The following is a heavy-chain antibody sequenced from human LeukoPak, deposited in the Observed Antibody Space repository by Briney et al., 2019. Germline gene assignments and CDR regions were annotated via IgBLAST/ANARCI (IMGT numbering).Heavy chain of an antibody. Sequence: SVKVSCKASGGTFSSYAISWVRQAPGQGLEWMGGIIPIFGTANYAQKFQGRVTITADKSTSTAYMELSSLRSEDTAVYYCARTYYYDSSGYSGFDYWGQGTLVTVSS. V-gene: IGHV1-69*06. CDR3: ARTYYYDSSGYSGFDY. CDR2: IIPIFGTA. D-gene: IGHD3-22*01. CDR1: GGTFSSYA. J-gene: IGHJ4*02.